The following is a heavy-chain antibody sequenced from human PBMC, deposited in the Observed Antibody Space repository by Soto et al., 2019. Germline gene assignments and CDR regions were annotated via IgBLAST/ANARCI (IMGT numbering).Heavy chain of an antibody. CDR1: GFTFSSYA. CDR3: VNCTYSDFWSGDSGMDV. V-gene: IGHV3-23*01. Sequence: GGSLRLSCAASGFTFSSYAMSWVPQAPGKGLQWVSAISGRGGSTYYADSVKCRFTISRDNSKNTLYLHMNSVSAEDTAVYYCVNCTYSDFWSGDSGMDVWGEGTTVTVCS. D-gene: IGHD3-3*01. CDR2: ISGRGGST. J-gene: IGHJ6*04.